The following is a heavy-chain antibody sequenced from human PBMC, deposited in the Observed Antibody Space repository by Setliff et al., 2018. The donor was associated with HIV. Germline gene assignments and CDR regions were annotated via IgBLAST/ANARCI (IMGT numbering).Heavy chain of an antibody. CDR2: LSGSGGIT. J-gene: IGHJ4*02. CDR1: GFTFTDYA. CDR3: ARVPYSSSWSFDY. V-gene: IGHV3-23*01. Sequence: PGGSLRLSCVTSGFTFTDYAMTWVRQAPGEGLQYVSALSGSGGITYYADSVKGRFTLFRDTSKDTLYLQMNSLRAEDTAVYYCARVPYSSSWSFDYWGQGTLVTVSS. D-gene: IGHD6-13*01.